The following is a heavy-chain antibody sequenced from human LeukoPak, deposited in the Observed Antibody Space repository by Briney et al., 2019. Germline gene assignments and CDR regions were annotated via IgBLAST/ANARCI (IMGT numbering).Heavy chain of an antibody. CDR3: ARERGLLWFGELFGEFDP. D-gene: IGHD3-10*01. CDR1: GFTFSSYW. CDR2: IKQDGSEK. J-gene: IGHJ5*02. V-gene: IGHV3-7*01. Sequence: GGSLRLSCAASGFTFSSYWMSWVRQAPGKGLEWVANIKQDGSEKYYVDSVKGRFTISRDNAKNSLYLQMNSLRAEDTAVYYCARERGLLWFGELFGEFDPWGQGTLVTVSS.